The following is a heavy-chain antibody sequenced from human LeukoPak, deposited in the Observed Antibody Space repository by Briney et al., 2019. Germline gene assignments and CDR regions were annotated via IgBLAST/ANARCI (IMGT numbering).Heavy chain of an antibody. CDR1: GGSISSSSYY. Sequence: SETLSLTCTVSGGSISSSSYYWGWIRQPPGKGLEWIGSIYYRGTYYNPSLKSRVSISEDTSKNQFSLKLSSVTAADTAVYYCARQPRKYYYGSGSYYNEIDYWGQGTLVTVSS. D-gene: IGHD3-10*01. V-gene: IGHV4-39*01. J-gene: IGHJ4*02. CDR3: ARQPRKYYYGSGSYYNEIDY. CDR2: IYYRGT.